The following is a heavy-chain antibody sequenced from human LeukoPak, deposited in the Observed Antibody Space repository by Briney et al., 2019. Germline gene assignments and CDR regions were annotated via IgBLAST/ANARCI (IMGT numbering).Heavy chain of an antibody. D-gene: IGHD3-22*01. CDR3: AKLRDSSGYTYYYDMDV. V-gene: IGHV1-69*01. CDR1: GGTFSSYA. Sequence: ASVKVSCKASGGTFSSYAISWVRQAPGQGLEWMGGIIPIFGTANYAQKFQGRVTITADESTSTAYMELSSLRSEDTAVYYCAKLRDSSGYTYYYDMDVWGQGTTVSVSS. CDR2: IIPIFGTA. J-gene: IGHJ6*02.